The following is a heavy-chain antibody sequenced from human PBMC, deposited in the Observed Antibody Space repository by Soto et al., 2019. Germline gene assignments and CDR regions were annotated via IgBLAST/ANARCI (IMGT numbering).Heavy chain of an antibody. CDR3: AKVKRAVADYL. Sequence: GASVKVSCKASGYTFTSYAMHWVRQAPGQRLEWMGWINAGNGNTKYSQKFQGRVTITRDTSASTAYMELNSLRAEDTAVYYCAKVKRAVADYLWGQGTLVTVSS. V-gene: IGHV1-3*01. CDR2: INAGNGNT. J-gene: IGHJ5*02. D-gene: IGHD6-19*01. CDR1: GYTFTSYA.